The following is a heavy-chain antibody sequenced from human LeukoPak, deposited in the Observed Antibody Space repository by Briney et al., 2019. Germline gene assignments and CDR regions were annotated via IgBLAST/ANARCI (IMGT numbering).Heavy chain of an antibody. D-gene: IGHD3-16*02. CDR1: GFTFSNFH. CDR3: AKNYDYVWGSYRLGYYFDY. CDR2: ISGSGGST. Sequence: GGSLRLSCAASGFTFSNFHMHWVRQAPGKGLEWVSGISGSGGSTYYADSVKGRFTISRDNSKNTLYMQMNSLRAEDTAVYYCAKNYDYVWGSYRLGYYFDYWGQGTLVTVSS. J-gene: IGHJ4*02. V-gene: IGHV3-23*01.